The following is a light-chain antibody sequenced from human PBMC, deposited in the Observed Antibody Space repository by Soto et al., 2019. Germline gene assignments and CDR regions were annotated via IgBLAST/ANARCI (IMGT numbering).Light chain of an antibody. J-gene: IGLJ3*02. CDR1: SSDVGSYNR. V-gene: IGLV2-18*02. CDR2: EVT. Sequence: QSVLTQPPSVSGSPGQSVTISCTGTSSDVGSYNRVSWYQQPPGTAPKLMIYEVTNRPSGVPNRFSASKSGNTASLTISGLQAEDEADYYCTSNTSSRTWVFGGGTKLTVL. CDR3: TSNTSSRTWV.